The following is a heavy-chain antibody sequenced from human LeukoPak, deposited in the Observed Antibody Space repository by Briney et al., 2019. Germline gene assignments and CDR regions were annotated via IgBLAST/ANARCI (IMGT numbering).Heavy chain of an antibody. CDR2: MNPNSGNT. Sequence: GASVKVSCKASGCTFTSYDINWVRQATGQGLEWMGWMNPNSGNTGYAQKFQGRVTMTRNTSISTAYMELSSLRSEDTAVYYCARGSSSIRYYYYYMDVWGKGTTVTVSS. CDR1: GCTFTSYD. CDR3: ARGSSSIRYYYYYMDV. V-gene: IGHV1-8*01. J-gene: IGHJ6*03. D-gene: IGHD6-6*01.